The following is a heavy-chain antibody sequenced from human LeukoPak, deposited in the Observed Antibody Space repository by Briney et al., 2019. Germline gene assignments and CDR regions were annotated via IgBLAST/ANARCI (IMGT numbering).Heavy chain of an antibody. J-gene: IGHJ5*02. CDR2: ISSSSSTI. CDR3: ARGLLGLWFDP. V-gene: IGHV3-48*04. Sequence: GGSLRLSCAASGFTFSSYSMNWVRQAPGKGLEWVSYISSSSSTIYYADSVKGRFTISRDNAKNSLYLQMNSLRAEDTAVYYCARGLLGLWFDPWGQGTLVTVSS. CDR1: GFTFSSYS.